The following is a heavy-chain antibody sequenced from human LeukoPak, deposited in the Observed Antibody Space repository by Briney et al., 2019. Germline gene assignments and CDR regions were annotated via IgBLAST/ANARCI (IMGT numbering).Heavy chain of an antibody. CDR1: GYTFTSYG. CDR3: ARYDNVDIVATMVSDY. J-gene: IGHJ4*02. Sequence: ASVKVSCKASGYTFTSYGISWVRQAPGQGLEWMGWISAYNGNTNYAQKLQGRVTTTTDTSTSTAYMELRSLRSDDTAVYYCARYDNVDIVATMVSDYWGQGTLVTVSS. V-gene: IGHV1-18*04. CDR2: ISAYNGNT. D-gene: IGHD5-12*01.